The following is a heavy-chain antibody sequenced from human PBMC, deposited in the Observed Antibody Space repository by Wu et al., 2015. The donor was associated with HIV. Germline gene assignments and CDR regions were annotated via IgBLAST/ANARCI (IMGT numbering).Heavy chain of an antibody. D-gene: IGHD3-3*01. CDR3: TKDAKIFGVTYPGD. V-gene: IGHV1-46*03. CDR2: INPRGGST. CDR1: GYTFSDHY. J-gene: IGHJ4*02. Sequence: QVQLVQSGAEVQKPGASVKISCKASGYTFSDHYIHWVRRAPGQGLEWMGIINPRGGSTTYALKFQGRVSMTRDTSTNTFYMELSRLKFEDTAIYYCTKDAKIFGVTYPGDWGQGTLVSVSP.